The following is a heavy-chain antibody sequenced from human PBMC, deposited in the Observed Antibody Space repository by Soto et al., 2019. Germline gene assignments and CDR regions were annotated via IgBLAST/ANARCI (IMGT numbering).Heavy chain of an antibody. J-gene: IGHJ5*02. Sequence: SETLSLTCTVSGGSISSSSYYWGWIRQPPGKGQEWIGSIYYSGSTYYNPSLKSRVTISVDTSKNQFSLKLSSVTAADTAVYYCARMGLGLLWFGELSPAWFDPWGQGTLVTVSS. CDR1: GGSISSSSYY. V-gene: IGHV4-39*07. CDR2: IYYSGST. CDR3: ARMGLGLLWFGELSPAWFDP. D-gene: IGHD3-10*01.